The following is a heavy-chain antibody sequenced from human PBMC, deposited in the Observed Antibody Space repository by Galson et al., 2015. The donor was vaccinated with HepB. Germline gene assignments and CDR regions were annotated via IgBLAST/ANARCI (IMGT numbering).Heavy chain of an antibody. CDR3: AREGGLWRIAAAGPVRPYYMDV. D-gene: IGHD6-13*01. Sequence: SLRLSCAASGFTFSSYGMHWVRQAPGKGLEWVAFIRYDGSNKYYADSVKGRFTISRDNSKNTLYLQMNSLRAEDTAVYYCAREGGLWRIAAAGPVRPYYMDVWGKGTTVTVSS. V-gene: IGHV3-30*02. J-gene: IGHJ6*03. CDR2: IRYDGSNK. CDR1: GFTFSSYG.